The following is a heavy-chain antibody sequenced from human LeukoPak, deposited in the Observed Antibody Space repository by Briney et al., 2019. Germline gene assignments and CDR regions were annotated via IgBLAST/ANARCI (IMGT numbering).Heavy chain of an antibody. CDR3: ASYSNGY. D-gene: IGHD4-11*01. CDR1: GFTFDDYA. Sequence: GRSLRLSCAASGFTFDDYAMHWVRQAPGRGLEWVSGISWNSGSIGYADSVKGRFTISRDNAKNSLYLQMNSLRAEDTAVYYCASYSNGYWGQGTLVTVSS. CDR2: ISWNSGSI. J-gene: IGHJ4*02. V-gene: IGHV3-9*01.